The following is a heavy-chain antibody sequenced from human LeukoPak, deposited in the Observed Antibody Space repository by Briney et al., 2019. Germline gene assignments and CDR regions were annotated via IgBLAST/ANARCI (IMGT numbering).Heavy chain of an antibody. CDR3: ARRSITGIPHRFDP. Sequence: KPSETLSLTCTVSGGSISSYYWSWIRQPAGKGLEWIGRIYYSGSTYYNPSLKSRVTISVDTSKNQFSLKLSSVTAADTAVYYCARRSITGIPHRFDPWGQGTLVTVSS. CDR2: IYYSGST. V-gene: IGHV4-59*05. J-gene: IGHJ5*02. CDR1: GGSISSYY. D-gene: IGHD1-20*01.